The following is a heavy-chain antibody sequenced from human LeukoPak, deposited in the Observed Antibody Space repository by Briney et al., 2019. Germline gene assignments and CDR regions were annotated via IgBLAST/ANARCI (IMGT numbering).Heavy chain of an antibody. CDR1: GFTFGSYS. CDR3: ASPLGYSSGWLFDY. Sequence: KPGGSLRLSCAASGFTFGSYSMNWVRQAPGKGLEWVSSISSSSSYIYYADSVKGRFTISRDNAKNSLYLQMNSLRAEDTAVYYCASPLGYSSGWLFDYWGQGTLVTVSS. V-gene: IGHV3-21*01. J-gene: IGHJ4*02. D-gene: IGHD6-19*01. CDR2: ISSSSSYI.